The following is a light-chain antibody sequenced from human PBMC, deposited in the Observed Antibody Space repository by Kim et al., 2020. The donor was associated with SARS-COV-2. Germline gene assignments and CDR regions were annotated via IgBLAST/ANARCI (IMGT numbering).Light chain of an antibody. V-gene: IGLV3-21*04. CDR2: YGS. CDR3: QVWDSSSDQEV. CDR1: NMESKS. J-gene: IGLJ3*02. Sequence: APGKTARITCGGNNMESKSVDWYQQKPGQAPVLVIDYGSDRPSGIPERFSGTNSGNTATLTISRVEAGDEADYYCQVWDSSSDQEVFGGGTKLTVL.